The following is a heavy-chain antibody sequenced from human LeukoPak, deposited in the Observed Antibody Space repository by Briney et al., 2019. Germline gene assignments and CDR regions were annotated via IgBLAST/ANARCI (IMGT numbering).Heavy chain of an antibody. J-gene: IGHJ4*02. CDR1: GFTFSSYG. D-gene: IGHD5-18*01. Sequence: GGSLRLSCAASGFTFSSYGMHWVRQAPGKGLDWVAVISNDGSKKYYADSVKGRFTISRDNSKNTLSLQVSSLRAENTAVYYCAKDRYSYAFEYSDSWGQGTLVTVSS. CDR2: ISNDGSKK. CDR3: AKDRYSYAFEYSDS. V-gene: IGHV3-30*18.